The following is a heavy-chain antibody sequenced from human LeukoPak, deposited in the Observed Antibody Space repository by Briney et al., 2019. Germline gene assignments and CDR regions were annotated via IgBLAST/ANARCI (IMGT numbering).Heavy chain of an antibody. CDR2: IYYSGST. D-gene: IGHD3-16*02. CDR3: ARGNKYYDYVWGSYRSPPYDY. CDR1: GGSISSYY. J-gene: IGHJ4*02. V-gene: IGHV4-59*01. Sequence: SETLSLTCTVSGGSISSYYWSWIRQPPGKGLEWIGYIYYSGSTNYNPSLKSRVTISVDTSKNQFSLKLSSVTAADTAVYYCARGNKYYDYVWGSYRSPPYDYWGQGTLVTVSS.